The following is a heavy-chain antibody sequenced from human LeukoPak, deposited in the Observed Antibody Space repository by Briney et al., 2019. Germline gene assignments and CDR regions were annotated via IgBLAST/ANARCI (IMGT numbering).Heavy chain of an antibody. V-gene: IGHV1-8*03. CDR1: GYTFTSYD. D-gene: IGHD2-2*01. J-gene: IGHJ6*03. CDR3: ARALRGLGGSGCSSTSCSSYYYYMDV. Sequence: ASVKVSCKASGYTFTSYDINWVRQATGQGLEWMGWMNPNSGNTGYAQKFQGRVTITRNTSISTAYMELSSLRSEDTAVYYCARALRGLGGSGCSSTSCSSYYYYMDVWGKGTTVTVSS. CDR2: MNPNSGNT.